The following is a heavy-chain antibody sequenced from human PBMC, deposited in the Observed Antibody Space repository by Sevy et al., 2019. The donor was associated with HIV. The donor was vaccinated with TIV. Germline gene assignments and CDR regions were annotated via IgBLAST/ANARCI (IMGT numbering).Heavy chain of an antibody. V-gene: IGHV3-7*01. Sequence: GGSLRLSFAASGFSFSAYWMIWVRQAPGKGLEWVANIKPDGSDKHYVDSAEGRFTISRDNAKNSLYLQMNSLRVEDTAMYYCAQETFGRFDSWGQGTLVTVSS. D-gene: IGHD1-26*01. CDR3: AQETFGRFDS. CDR2: IKPDGSDK. J-gene: IGHJ4*02. CDR1: GFSFSAYW.